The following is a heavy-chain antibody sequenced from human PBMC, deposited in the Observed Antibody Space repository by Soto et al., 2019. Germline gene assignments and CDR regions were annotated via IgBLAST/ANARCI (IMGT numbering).Heavy chain of an antibody. Sequence: ASVKVSCKASGYTFTGYYMHWVRQAPGQGLEWMGWINPNSGGTKYAQKLQGRVTMTTDTSTSTAYMELRSLRSDDTAVYYCARDASVGLNDYWGQGTLVTVSS. J-gene: IGHJ4*02. D-gene: IGHD1-26*01. CDR3: ARDASVGLNDY. CDR1: GYTFTGYY. CDR2: INPNSGGT. V-gene: IGHV1-2*02.